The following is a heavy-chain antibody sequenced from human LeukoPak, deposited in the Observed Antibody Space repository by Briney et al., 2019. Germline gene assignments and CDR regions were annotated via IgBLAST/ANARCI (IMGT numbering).Heavy chain of an antibody. J-gene: IGHJ4*02. V-gene: IGHV3-21*01. D-gene: IGHD3-3*01. CDR3: ARGHYDFWSGYYSTIDY. CDR2: ISSSSSYI. CDR1: GFTFSSYS. Sequence: GGSLRLSCAASGFTFSSYSMNWVRQAPGKGLEWVSSISSSSSYIYYADSVKGRFTISRDNAKNTLYLQMNSLRAEDTAVYYCARGHYDFWSGYYSTIDYWGQGTLVTVSS.